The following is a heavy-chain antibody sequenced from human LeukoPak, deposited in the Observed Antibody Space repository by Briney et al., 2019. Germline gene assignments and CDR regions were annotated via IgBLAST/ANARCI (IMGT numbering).Heavy chain of an antibody. CDR3: ATTRPSSGYSFDY. CDR2: FDPEDGGT. J-gene: IGHJ4*02. CDR1: GYTLTELS. Sequence: ASVKVSCKVSGYTLTELSMHWVRQAPGRGLEGMGGFDPEDGGTIYAQKFQGRVTMTEDTSTDTAYMELSSLRSEDTAVYYCATTRPSSGYSFDYWGQGTLVTVSS. D-gene: IGHD3-22*01. V-gene: IGHV1-24*01.